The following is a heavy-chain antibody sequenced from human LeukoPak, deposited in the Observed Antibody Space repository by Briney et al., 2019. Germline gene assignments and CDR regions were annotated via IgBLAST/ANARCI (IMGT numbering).Heavy chain of an antibody. V-gene: IGHV3-74*01. CDR2: IKGDGSSA. D-gene: IGHD3-16*01. Sequence: GGSLRLSCAASGFTFSGYWMHWVRQAPGKGLVWVSCIKGDGSSANYADSVKGRFTISRDNAKNTLYLQMNSLRAEDTAVYYCTRDYVWFGLDYGGQGTLVTVSS. CDR1: GFTFSGYW. CDR3: TRDYVWFGLDY. J-gene: IGHJ4*02.